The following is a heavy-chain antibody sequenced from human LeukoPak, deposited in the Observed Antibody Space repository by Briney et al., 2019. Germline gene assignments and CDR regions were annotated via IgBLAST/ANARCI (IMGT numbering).Heavy chain of an antibody. CDR2: IIPIFGTS. Sequence: SVNVSFKASGGTFSSYALSWVRQAPGQGLEWMGRIIPIFGTSHYAQKFQGRVTITTDEATSTAYMELSSLRSEDTAVYYCARFHPSGYFDYWGQGTLVTVSS. CDR1: GGTFSSYA. D-gene: IGHD2-15*01. CDR3: ARFHPSGYFDY. J-gene: IGHJ4*02. V-gene: IGHV1-69*05.